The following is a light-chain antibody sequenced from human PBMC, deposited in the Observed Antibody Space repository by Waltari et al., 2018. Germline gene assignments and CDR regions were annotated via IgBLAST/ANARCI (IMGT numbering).Light chain of an antibody. V-gene: IGLV2-11*01. CDR1: SSDVGNYNF. J-gene: IGLJ7*01. Sequence: QSVLTQPRSVSGSPGQSVTISCSGTSSDVGNYNFVSWYQQNPGNAPNLLIYDVVKRPSGVPDHFSVCKSGNTASRTISGLQTEYEADYYCCSYAGSYTFVFGGGTQLTVL. CDR2: DVV. CDR3: CSYAGSYTFV.